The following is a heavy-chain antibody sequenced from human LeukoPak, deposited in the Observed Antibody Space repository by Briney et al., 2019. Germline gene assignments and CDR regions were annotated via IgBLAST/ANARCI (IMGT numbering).Heavy chain of an antibody. CDR1: GDTFSSYA. CDR2: IIPIFGTA. D-gene: IGHD3-3*01. Sequence: ASVKVSCKASGDTFSSYAISWVRQAPGQGLEWMGGIIPIFGTANYAQKFQGRVTITADESTSTAYMELSSLRSEDTAVYHCASRRQTYYDFWSGYYYGMDVWGQGTTVTVSS. V-gene: IGHV1-69*13. J-gene: IGHJ6*02. CDR3: ASRRQTYYDFWSGYYYGMDV.